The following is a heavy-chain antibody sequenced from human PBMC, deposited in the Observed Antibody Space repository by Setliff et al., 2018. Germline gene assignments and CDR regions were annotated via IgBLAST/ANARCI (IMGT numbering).Heavy chain of an antibody. Sequence: SETLSLTCTVSGGSFTPYYWSWIRQPAGKGLEWIGHIYTSWSTNYNPSLKSRLTISVDTSKNQFSLNLSSVTAADTAVYYCARMSGFLYMDVWGKGTTVTVSS. D-gene: IGHD3-3*01. CDR2: IYTSWST. CDR3: ARMSGFLYMDV. J-gene: IGHJ6*03. V-gene: IGHV4-4*07. CDR1: GGSFTPYY.